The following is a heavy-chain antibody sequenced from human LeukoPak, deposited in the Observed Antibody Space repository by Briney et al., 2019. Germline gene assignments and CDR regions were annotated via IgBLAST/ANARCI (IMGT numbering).Heavy chain of an antibody. CDR2: ISGSGGST. V-gene: IGHV3-23*01. J-gene: IGHJ4*02. D-gene: IGHD2-2*01. CDR1: GFTFSSYA. Sequence: HPGGSLRLSCAASGFTFSSYAMSWVRQAPGKGLEWVSAISGSGGSTYYADSVKGRFTISRDNSKNTLYLQMHSLRAEDTALYYCAKVGVPAAMELGTRGVATTIALDYWGQGTLVTVSS. CDR3: AKVGVPAAMELGTRGVATTIALDY.